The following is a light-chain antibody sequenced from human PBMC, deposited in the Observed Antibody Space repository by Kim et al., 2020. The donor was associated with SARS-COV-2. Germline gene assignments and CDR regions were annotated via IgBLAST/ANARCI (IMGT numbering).Light chain of an antibody. CDR2: DND. V-gene: IGLV1-44*01. Sequence: ELTQPPSASGTPGQTVTMSCSGSSSNIGIATVTWYQQLPGTVSKLLIYDNDRRPSGVPDRFSGSKSGSSASLTISGLQSEDEGDYYCAEWDDTLNGPVFGGGAQLAVL. CDR1: SSNIGIAT. J-gene: IGLJ2*01. CDR3: AEWDDTLNGPV.